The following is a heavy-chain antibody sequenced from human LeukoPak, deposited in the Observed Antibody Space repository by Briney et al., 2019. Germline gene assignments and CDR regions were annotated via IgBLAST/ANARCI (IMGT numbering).Heavy chain of an antibody. D-gene: IGHD2/OR15-2a*01. V-gene: IGHV3-64*01. J-gene: IGHJ4*02. CDR3: ARGSVVLLHY. CDR1: GFTFSSYT. CDR2: ISSNGGST. Sequence: GGSLRLSCAASGFTFSSYTTHWVRQAPGKRLEYVSAISSNGGSTYYANSVKGRFTISRYNSKNTLYLQMGSLRAEDMAVYYCARGSVVLLHYGGQGTLVTVSS.